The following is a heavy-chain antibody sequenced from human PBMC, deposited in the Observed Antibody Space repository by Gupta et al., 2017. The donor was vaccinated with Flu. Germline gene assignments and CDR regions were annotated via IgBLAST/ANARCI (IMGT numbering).Heavy chain of an antibody. J-gene: IGHJ4*02. CDR2: IYPGDSDT. D-gene: IGHD2-21*02. CDR3: ARHPPPSFLPRMVTIGFDY. Sequence: EVQLVQSGAEVKKPGESLKISCKGSGYSFTSYWIGWVRQMPGKGLEWMGIIYPGDSDTRYSPSFQGQVTISADKSISTAYLQWSSLKASDTAMYYCARHPPPSFLPRMVTIGFDYWGQGTLVTVSS. V-gene: IGHV5-51*01. CDR1: GYSFTSYW.